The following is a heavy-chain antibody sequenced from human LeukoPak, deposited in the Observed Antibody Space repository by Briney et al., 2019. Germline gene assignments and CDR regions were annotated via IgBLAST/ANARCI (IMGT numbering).Heavy chain of an antibody. CDR2: ISGSGGST. J-gene: IGHJ4*02. D-gene: IGHD3-22*01. V-gene: IGHV3-23*01. Sequence: GGSLRLSCAASGFTFSSYAMSWVRQAPGKGLEWVSAISGSGGSTYYADSVKGRFTISRDNSKNTLYLQMNSLRAEDTAVYYCARHDSSGYYLFDYWGQETLVTVSS. CDR1: GFTFSSYA. CDR3: ARHDSSGYYLFDY.